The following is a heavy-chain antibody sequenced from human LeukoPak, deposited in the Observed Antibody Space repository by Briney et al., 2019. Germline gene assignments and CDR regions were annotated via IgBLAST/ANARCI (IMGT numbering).Heavy chain of an antibody. J-gene: IGHJ4*02. CDR1: VYTFNSYA. Sequence: ASVKVSCKASVYTFNSYAMYWVRQAPGHRLEWMGSINAGTGNTKYSQRFQGRVTITRDTSVSTAYMELSSLISEDTAVYYCARESGGGYSSGWYGYWGQGTLVTVSS. V-gene: IGHV1-3*01. D-gene: IGHD6-19*01. CDR3: ARESGGGYSSGWYGY. CDR2: INAGTGNT.